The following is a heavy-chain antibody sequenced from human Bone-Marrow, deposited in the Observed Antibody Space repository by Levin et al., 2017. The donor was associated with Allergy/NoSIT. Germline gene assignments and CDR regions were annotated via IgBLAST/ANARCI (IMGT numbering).Heavy chain of an antibody. D-gene: IGHD3-10*01. J-gene: IGHJ6*02. V-gene: IGHV3-30*04. CDR1: GFIFRNYA. CDR2: ISYDGSYR. CDR3: ARDSETGARYAMDV. Sequence: PGGSLRLSCAVSGFIFRNYAMHWVRQAPGKGLEWVAVISYDGSYRYYAESLKGRFTISRDNSKNTLYLQMNNLRTEDTAVYYCARDSETGARYAMDVWGQGTTVTVSS.